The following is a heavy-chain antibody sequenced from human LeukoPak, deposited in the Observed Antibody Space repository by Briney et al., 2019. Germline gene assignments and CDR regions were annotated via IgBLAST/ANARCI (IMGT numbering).Heavy chain of an antibody. V-gene: IGHV4-59*08. J-gene: IGHJ4*02. CDR2: IYYSGST. CDR3: ARQKGGNIAAAGPAIDY. Sequence: SETLSLTCTVSGGSISSYYWSWIRQPPGKGLEWIGYIYYSGSTNYNPSLKSRVTISVDTSKNQFSLKLSSVTAADTAVYYCARQKGGNIAAAGPAIDYWGQGTLVTASS. CDR1: GGSISSYY. D-gene: IGHD6-13*01.